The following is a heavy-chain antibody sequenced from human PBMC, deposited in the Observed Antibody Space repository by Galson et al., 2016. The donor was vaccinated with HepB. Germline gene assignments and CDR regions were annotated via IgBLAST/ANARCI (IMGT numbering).Heavy chain of an antibody. CDR2: ISGSGIHT. CDR3: AKCNTVPDY. CDR1: GFSFGSYG. D-gene: IGHD4-17*01. V-gene: IGHV3-23*01. Sequence: SLRLSCAASGFSFGSYGMSWVRQAPGKGLEWVSTISGSGIHTFYGDDVKGRFTISRDNSKNTLYLQMRTLRVEDTAVYYCAKCNTVPDYWGQGTLVTVPS. J-gene: IGHJ4*02.